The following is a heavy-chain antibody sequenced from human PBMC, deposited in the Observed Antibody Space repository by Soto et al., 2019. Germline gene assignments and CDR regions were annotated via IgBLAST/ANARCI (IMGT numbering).Heavy chain of an antibody. CDR3: TIGSWSGEFFDI. CDR1: GGTFSTYS. D-gene: IGHD2-21*01. Sequence: QVQLVQSGAEVKKPGSSVKVSCKDSGGTFSTYSMFWVRQAPGQGLEWMGRIIRMLGIANNAQKFQGRVTTTADKSTSTADMELSSLRSEDTALYYWTIGSWSGEFFDIWGQGTMVTVSS. J-gene: IGHJ3*02. V-gene: IGHV1-69*02. CDR2: IIRMLGIA.